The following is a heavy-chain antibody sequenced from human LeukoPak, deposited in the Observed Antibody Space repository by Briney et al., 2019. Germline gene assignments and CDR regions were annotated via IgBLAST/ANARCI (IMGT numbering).Heavy chain of an antibody. CDR1: GFAFGSEA. Sequence: GGSLRLSCAVSGFAFGSEAMSWVRQSPARGLEWVASISPGGGTSYYADYVKGRFTISRDNSNNTLYVQMNSLRAEDTAVYYCAKVRSGSANWALRIFDNWGQGTLVTVSS. V-gene: IGHV3-23*01. J-gene: IGHJ4*02. CDR2: ISPGGGTS. CDR3: AKVRSGSANWALRIFDN. D-gene: IGHD1-1*01.